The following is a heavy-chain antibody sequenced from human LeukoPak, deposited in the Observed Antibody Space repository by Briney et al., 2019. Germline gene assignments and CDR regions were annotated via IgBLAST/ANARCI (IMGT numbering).Heavy chain of an antibody. V-gene: IGHV3-23*01. CDR1: GITFNNYA. Sequence: GGSLRLSCAASGITFNNYAMSWVRQAPGKGLEWVSAIGGSGGSTYYADSVKGRFTISRDNSKNTLYLQMNSLRAEDTAVYYCAKDVDSYGYIDYWGQGTLVTVSS. J-gene: IGHJ4*02. CDR3: AKDVDSYGYIDY. D-gene: IGHD5-18*01. CDR2: IGGSGGST.